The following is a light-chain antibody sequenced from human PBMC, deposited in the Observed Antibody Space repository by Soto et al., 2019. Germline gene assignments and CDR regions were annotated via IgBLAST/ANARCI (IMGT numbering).Light chain of an antibody. V-gene: IGLV2-23*01. CDR2: EGS. CDR1: SRDGGSYNL. J-gene: IGLJ1*01. Sequence: QSALTQPASVSGSPGQSITISCTGTSRDGGSYNLVSWYQQHPGKAPKLMSYEGSKRPSGVSNRFSGSKSGNTASLTISGLQAEDEADYYCSSYAGSSTYVFGTGTKVTVL. CDR3: SSYAGSSTYV.